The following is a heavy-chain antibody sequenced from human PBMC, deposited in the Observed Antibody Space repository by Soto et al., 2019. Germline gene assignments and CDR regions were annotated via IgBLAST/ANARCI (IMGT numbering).Heavy chain of an antibody. V-gene: IGHV1-18*01. J-gene: IGHJ5*02. Sequence: QVQLVQSGAEVKKPGASVKVSCKASGYTFTSYGISWVRQAPGQGLEGMGWISAYNGNTNYAQKLQCRVTMTTDTSTSTAYMELGSLSSDDTAVYYSASDGERYFDWLLPGNPSNWFDPWGQGTLVSVSS. CDR3: ASDGERYFDWLLPGNPSNWFDP. CDR2: ISAYNGNT. CDR1: GYTFTSYG. D-gene: IGHD3-9*01.